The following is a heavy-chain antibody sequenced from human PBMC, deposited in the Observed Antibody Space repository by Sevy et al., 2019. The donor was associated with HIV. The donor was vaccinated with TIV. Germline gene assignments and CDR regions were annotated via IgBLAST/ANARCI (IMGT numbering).Heavy chain of an antibody. CDR3: ARMGDYFDTSGYYPLKY. J-gene: IGHJ4*02. D-gene: IGHD3-22*01. Sequence: ASVKVSCKASGYTFTGFYVHWLRQAPGQGLQWMGWINPGTGGTYFARRFQDRVTLNTGKSITTAYMELSGLSFDDTAVYYCARMGDYFDTSGYYPLKYWGQGTLVTVSS. V-gene: IGHV1-2*02. CDR1: GYTFTGFY. CDR2: INPGTGGT.